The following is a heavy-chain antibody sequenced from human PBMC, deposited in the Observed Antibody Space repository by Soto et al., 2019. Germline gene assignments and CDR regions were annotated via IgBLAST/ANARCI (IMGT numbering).Heavy chain of an antibody. V-gene: IGHV3-48*01. CDR3: ARGVAESSGKGYYYYYMDV. CDR1: GFTFSSYS. Sequence: GGSLRLSCAASGFTFSSYSMKWVRQAPGKGLEWVSYISSSSSTIYYADSVRGRFTISRDNAKNSLYLQMNSLRAEDTAVYFCARGVAESSGKGYYYYYMDVWGNGNTVTVSS. J-gene: IGHJ6*03. D-gene: IGHD1-1*01. CDR2: ISSSSSTI.